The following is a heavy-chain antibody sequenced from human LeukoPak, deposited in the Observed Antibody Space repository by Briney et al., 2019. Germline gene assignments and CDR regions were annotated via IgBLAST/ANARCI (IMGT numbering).Heavy chain of an antibody. D-gene: IGHD5-18*01. Sequence: ESGPTVVKPTQTLTLTCTFSGFSLTTHDVVVGWVRQPPGKALEWLTFIYGDDDKRYSPSLKNRLTITKDASENQVVFEMTNMDAMDTATYYCAHRQTDTSVDYWGHGTRVTVSS. CDR2: IYGDDDK. V-gene: IGHV2-5*02. CDR3: AHRQTDTSVDY. CDR1: GFSLTTHDVV. J-gene: IGHJ4*01.